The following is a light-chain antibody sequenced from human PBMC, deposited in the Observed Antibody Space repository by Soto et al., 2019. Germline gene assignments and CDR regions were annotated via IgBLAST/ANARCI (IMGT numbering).Light chain of an antibody. CDR3: QQYYSTPPLT. J-gene: IGKJ4*01. V-gene: IGKV4-1*01. Sequence: DIVMTQSPDSLAVSLGERATINCKSSQSVLYSSNNKNYLAWYQQKPGQPPKLLIYWASTRESGVPDRFSGSGSGTDFTLTSSSLQAEDVAVYYCQQYYSTPPLTFGGGPKVEIK. CDR2: WAS. CDR1: QSVLYSSNNKNY.